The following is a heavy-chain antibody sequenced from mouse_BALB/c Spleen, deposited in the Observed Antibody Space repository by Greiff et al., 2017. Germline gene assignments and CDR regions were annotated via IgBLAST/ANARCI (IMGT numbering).Heavy chain of an antibody. Sequence: DVQLVESGGGLVKPGGSLKLSCAASGFTFSSYTMSWVRQTPEKRLEWVATISSGGSYTYYPDSVKGRFTISRDNAKNTLYLQMSSLKSEDTAMYYCTRDHYYGSSHFDYWGQGTTLTVSS. V-gene: IGHV5-6-4*01. CDR1: GFTFSSYT. D-gene: IGHD1-1*01. J-gene: IGHJ2*01. CDR2: ISSGGSYT. CDR3: TRDHYYGSSHFDY.